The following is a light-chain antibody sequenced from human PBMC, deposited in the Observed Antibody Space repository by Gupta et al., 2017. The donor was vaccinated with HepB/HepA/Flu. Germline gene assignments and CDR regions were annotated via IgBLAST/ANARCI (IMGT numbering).Light chain of an antibody. CDR1: QSVSSSY. Sequence: EIVLTQSPGTLSLSPGGRATLSCRASQSVSSSYLAWYQQKPGQAPRLLIYGASSRATGIPDRFSGSGSGTDFTLTISRLEPEDFAVYYCQQYGSSHFTFGPGTKVDIK. J-gene: IGKJ3*01. V-gene: IGKV3-20*01. CDR2: GAS. CDR3: QQYGSSHFT.